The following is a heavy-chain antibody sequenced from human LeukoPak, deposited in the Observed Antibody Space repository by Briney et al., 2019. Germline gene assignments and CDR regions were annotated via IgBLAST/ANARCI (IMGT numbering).Heavy chain of an antibody. J-gene: IGHJ4*02. CDR2: IDSDGSRI. CDR3: ARGRSGSYGFFDY. CDR1: GFTFSTSW. D-gene: IGHD3-10*01. Sequence: GGSLRLSCEGSGFTFSTSWMHWVRQAPGKRLVWVSRIDSDGSRITYADSVKGRFTISRDNAKNTVYLQMNSLRAEDTAVYYCARGRSGSYGFFDYWSLGNLVTVSS. V-gene: IGHV3-74*03.